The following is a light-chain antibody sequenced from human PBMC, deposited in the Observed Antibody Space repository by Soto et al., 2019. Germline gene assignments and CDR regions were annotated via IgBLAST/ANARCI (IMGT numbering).Light chain of an antibody. CDR1: QNINNY. J-gene: IGKJ5*01. Sequence: IQMTQSPSSLFSSVGDRVTISXQASQNINNYLHWYQQKTGRATKXXIYXASNLEAGVPSRFRGSGSGTDFTFTISLLQPEDIETYYCQQYEHLPTFGQGTRLEIK. CDR3: QQYEHLPT. V-gene: IGKV1-33*01. CDR2: XAS.